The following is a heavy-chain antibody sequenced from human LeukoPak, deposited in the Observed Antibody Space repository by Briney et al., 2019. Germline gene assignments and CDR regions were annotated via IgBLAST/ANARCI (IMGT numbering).Heavy chain of an antibody. CDR3: ARDLLGAGGTAAGTGFDY. CDR2: MNPNSGNT. CDR1: GYTCTSYD. J-gene: IGHJ4*02. Sequence: ASVKVSCKASGYTCTSYDINWVRQATGQGLEWMGWMNPNSGNTGYAQKFQGRVTMTRNTSISTAYMELGSLRSEDTAVYYCARDLLGAGGTAAGTGFDYWGQGTLVTVSS. V-gene: IGHV1-8*01. D-gene: IGHD6-13*01.